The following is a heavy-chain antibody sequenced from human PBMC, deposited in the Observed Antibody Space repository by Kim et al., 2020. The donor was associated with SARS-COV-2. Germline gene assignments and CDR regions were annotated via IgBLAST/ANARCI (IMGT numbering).Heavy chain of an antibody. J-gene: IGHJ6*02. CDR3: AREILWFGEPYYGMDV. CDR1: GGSISSSNW. D-gene: IGHD3-10*01. Sequence: SETLSLTCAVSGGSISSSNWWSWVRQPPGKGLEWIGEIYHSGSTNYNPSLKSRVTISVDKSKNQLSLKLSSVTAADTAVYYCAREILWFGEPYYGMDVWGQGTTVTVSS. CDR2: IYHSGST. V-gene: IGHV4-4*02.